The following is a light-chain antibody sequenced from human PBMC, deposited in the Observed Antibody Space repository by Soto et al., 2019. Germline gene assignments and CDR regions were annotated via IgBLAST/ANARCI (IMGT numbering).Light chain of an antibody. CDR2: DAS. J-gene: IGKJ2*01. Sequence: EIVLTQSQATLSLSPGERATISCRASQSVSSYLAWYQQKPGQAPRLLIYDASNRATGIPARFSGSGSGTDFTLTISSLEPEDFAVYYCQQRSNWTPVTFGQGTKLEIK. V-gene: IGKV3-11*01. CDR1: QSVSSY. CDR3: QQRSNWTPVT.